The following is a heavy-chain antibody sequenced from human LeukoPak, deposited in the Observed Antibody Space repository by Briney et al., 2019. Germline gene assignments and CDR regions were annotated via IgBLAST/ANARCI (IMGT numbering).Heavy chain of an antibody. Sequence: ASVKVSCKASGYTFTSYAMNWVRQAPGQGLEWMGWINTNTGNPTYAQGFTGRFVFSLDTSVSTAYLQISSLKAEDTAVYYCARDPEINYYDYVWGSYRRYFDYWGQGTLVTVSS. CDR1: GYTFTSYA. D-gene: IGHD3-16*02. CDR3: ARDPEINYYDYVWGSYRRYFDY. J-gene: IGHJ4*02. CDR2: INTNTGNP. V-gene: IGHV7-4-1*02.